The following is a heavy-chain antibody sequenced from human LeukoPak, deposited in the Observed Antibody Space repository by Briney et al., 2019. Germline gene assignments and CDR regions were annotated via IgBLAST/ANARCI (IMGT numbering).Heavy chain of an antibody. CDR3: AKRGVVIRVILVGFHKEAYYFDS. J-gene: IGHJ4*02. V-gene: IGHV3-23*01. D-gene: IGHD3-22*01. CDR1: GFTFSNYP. Sequence: GRSLRLSCAASGFTFSNYPMSWVRQAPGTGLEWVSAVSHNADKTYYADSVKGRFTVSRDNFRNTVYLQMNSLRAEDTAVYFCAKRGVVIRVILVGFHKEAYYFDSWGQGALVTVSS. CDR2: VSHNADKT.